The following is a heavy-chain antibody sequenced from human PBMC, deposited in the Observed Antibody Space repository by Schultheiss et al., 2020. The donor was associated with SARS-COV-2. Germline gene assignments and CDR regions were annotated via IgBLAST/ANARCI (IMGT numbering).Heavy chain of an antibody. CDR1: GYTFTSYD. D-gene: IGHD3-22*01. J-gene: IGHJ3*02. Sequence: ASVNVSCKASGYTFTSYDINWVRQATGQGLEWMGWINPNSGGTNYAQKFQGRVTMTRDTSISTAYMELSRLRSDDTAVYYCAREQYDSSGYYYVTDAFDIWGQGTMVTVSS. CDR2: INPNSGGT. V-gene: IGHV1-2*02. CDR3: AREQYDSSGYYYVTDAFDI.